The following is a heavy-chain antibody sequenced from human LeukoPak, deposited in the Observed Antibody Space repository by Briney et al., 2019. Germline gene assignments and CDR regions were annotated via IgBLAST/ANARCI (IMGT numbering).Heavy chain of an antibody. CDR2: IYYSGST. Sequence: SETLSLTCTVSGGSISSYYWSWIRQPPGKGLEWIGCIYYSGSTNYNPSLKSRVTISVDTSKNQFSLKLSSVTAADTAVHYCARDSYLVERRRGFDYWGQGTLVTVSS. CDR3: ARDSYLVERRRGFDY. V-gene: IGHV4-59*01. J-gene: IGHJ4*02. CDR1: GGSISSYY. D-gene: IGHD1-1*01.